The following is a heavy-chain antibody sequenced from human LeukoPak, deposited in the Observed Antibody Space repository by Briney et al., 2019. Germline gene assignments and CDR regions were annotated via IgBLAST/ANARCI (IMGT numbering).Heavy chain of an antibody. CDR1: GFTFSSYA. V-gene: IGHV3-30*04. D-gene: IGHD4-17*01. CDR2: ISYDGSIK. CDR3: ARANDYGAPYFDY. Sequence: PGGSLRLSCAASGFTFSSYAMHWVRQAPGKGLEWVAAISYDGSIKYSADSVKGRFTISRDNAKNTLYLQMNSLRAEDTAVYCCARANDYGAPYFDYWGQGTLVTVSS. J-gene: IGHJ4*02.